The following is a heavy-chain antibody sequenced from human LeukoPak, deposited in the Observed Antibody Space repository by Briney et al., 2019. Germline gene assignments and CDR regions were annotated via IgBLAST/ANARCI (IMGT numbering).Heavy chain of an antibody. CDR1: GFNFIDHA. CDR3: ARWTAARTLDY. CDR2: LSSNGGTT. D-gene: IGHD6-6*01. J-gene: IGHJ4*02. Sequence: GGSLRLSCVGSGFNFIDHAMHWVRQAPGKGLEYVSGLSSNGGTTYYVNSVKDRFTISRDNSKNTLYPQMGSLRVEDMAVYYCARWTAARTLDYWGQGTLVIVSS. V-gene: IGHV3-64*01.